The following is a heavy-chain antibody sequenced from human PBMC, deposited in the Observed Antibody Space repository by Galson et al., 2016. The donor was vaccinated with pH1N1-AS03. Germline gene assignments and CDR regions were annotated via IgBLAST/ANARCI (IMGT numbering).Heavy chain of an antibody. CDR1: RFTFSSYS. V-gene: IGHV3-64*02. Sequence: SLRLSCAASRFTFSSYSIHWVRQAPGKGLEYVSAISSDGDTYYTDSVKGRFTISRDKSKNTVYLQMGSLRPEDVAVYYCAREAEHYYYALDVWGQGTTVTVSS. CDR2: ISSDGDT. J-gene: IGHJ6*02. CDR3: AREAEHYYYALDV.